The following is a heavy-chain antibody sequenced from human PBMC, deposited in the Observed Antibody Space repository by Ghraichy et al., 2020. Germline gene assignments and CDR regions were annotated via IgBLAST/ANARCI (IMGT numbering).Heavy chain of an antibody. CDR1: GFTFSSYS. D-gene: IGHD3-10*01. J-gene: IGHJ4*02. V-gene: IGHV3-21*01. CDR3: ARDVPNYYGSEPLDY. Sequence: GGSLRLSCAASGFTFSSYSMNWVRQAPGKGLEWVSSISSSSSYIYYADSVKGRFTISRDNAKNSLYLQMNSLRAEDTAVYYCARDVPNYYGSEPLDYWGQGTLVTVSS. CDR2: ISSSSSYI.